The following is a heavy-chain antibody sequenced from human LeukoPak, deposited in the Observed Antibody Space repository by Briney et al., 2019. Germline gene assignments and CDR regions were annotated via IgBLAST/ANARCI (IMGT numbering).Heavy chain of an antibody. CDR1: VCTFTTYG. CDR3: ARTVTTSSYYFDY. CDR2: ISGYDGNT. Sequence: GASATVSFKSSVCTFTTYGVSWVRQAPGQGLEWMGWISGYDGNTNYARKLRGRVTMTTDTSTSTAYMDLRSLRSDDTALYYCARTVTTSSYYFDYWGQGTLVTVSS. D-gene: IGHD4-17*01. V-gene: IGHV1-18*01. J-gene: IGHJ4*02.